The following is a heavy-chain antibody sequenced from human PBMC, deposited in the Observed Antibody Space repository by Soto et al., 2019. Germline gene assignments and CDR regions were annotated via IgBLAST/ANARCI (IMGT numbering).Heavy chain of an antibody. CDR1: GYTFTSYG. CDR2: ISAYNGNT. Sequence: ASVKVSCKASGYTFTSYGISWVRQAPGQGLEWMGWISAYNGNTNYAQKLQGRVTMTTDTSTSTAYMELRSLRSDDTAVYYCARARSVLGTNNWFDPWGQGTLVTVSS. V-gene: IGHV1-18*01. J-gene: IGHJ5*02. CDR3: ARARSVLGTNNWFDP.